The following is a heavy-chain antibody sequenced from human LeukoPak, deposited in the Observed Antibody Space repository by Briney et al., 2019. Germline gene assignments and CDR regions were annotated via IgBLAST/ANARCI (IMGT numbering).Heavy chain of an antibody. D-gene: IGHD3-3*01. CDR2: IYYSGST. J-gene: IGHJ3*02. V-gene: IGHV4-61*05. Sequence: SETLSLTCTVSGGSISSSSYYWGWIRQPPGKGLEWIGYIYYSGSTNYNPSLKSRVTISVDTSKNQFSLKLSSVTAADTAVYYCASFWSGSYAFDIWGQGTMVTVSS. CDR1: GGSISSSSYY. CDR3: ASFWSGSYAFDI.